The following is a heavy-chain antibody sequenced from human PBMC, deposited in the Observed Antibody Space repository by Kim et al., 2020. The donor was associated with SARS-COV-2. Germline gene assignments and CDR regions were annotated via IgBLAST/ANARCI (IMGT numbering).Heavy chain of an antibody. CDR1: GFTFSSYA. CDR3: ARGPYCGGDCYSGYYFDY. CDR2: ISGSGGST. Sequence: GGSLRLSCAAPGFTFSSYAMSWVRQAPGKGLEWVSAISGSGGSTYYADSVKGRFTISRDNSKNTLYLQMNSLRAEDTAVYYCARGPYCGGDCYSGYYFDYWGQGTLVTVSS. V-gene: IGHV3-23*01. D-gene: IGHD2-21*02. J-gene: IGHJ4*02.